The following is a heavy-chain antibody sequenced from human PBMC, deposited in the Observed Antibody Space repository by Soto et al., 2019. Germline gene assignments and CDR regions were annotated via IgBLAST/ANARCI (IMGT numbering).Heavy chain of an antibody. V-gene: IGHV3-48*04. CDR1: GFSFSTYN. D-gene: IGHD3-16*01. J-gene: IGHJ6*02. CDR3: AKDIRQGGYYYAMDV. CDR2: ISSRSSGSI. Sequence: GGSLRLSCAASGFSFSTYNMNWVRQAPGRGLEWVSYISSRSSGSIGYADSVKGRFTISRDNAKNSLYLQMNSLRAEDTALYYCAKDIRQGGYYYAMDVWGQGTTVTVSS.